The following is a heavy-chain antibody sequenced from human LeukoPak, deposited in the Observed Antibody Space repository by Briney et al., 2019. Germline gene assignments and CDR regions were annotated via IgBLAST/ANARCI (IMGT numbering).Heavy chain of an antibody. V-gene: IGHV3-30*02. CDR1: GFTFSSYG. CDR2: IRYDGSNK. J-gene: IGHJ4*02. D-gene: IGHD6-13*01. Sequence: GGSLRLSCAASGFTFSSYGMHWVCQAPGKGLEWVAFIRYDGSNKYYADSVKGRFTISRDNSKNTLYLQMNSLRAEDTAVYYCAKDLRIRERGAAAGMPLRYWGQGTLVTVSS. CDR3: AKDLRIRERGAAAGMPLRY.